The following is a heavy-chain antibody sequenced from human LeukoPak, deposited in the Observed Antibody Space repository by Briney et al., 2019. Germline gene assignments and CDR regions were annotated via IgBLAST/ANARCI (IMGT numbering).Heavy chain of an antibody. CDR2: IYYSGGT. CDR1: GGSVCSSSYY. D-gene: IGHD1-26*01. Sequence: SETLSLTCSVSGGSVCSSSYYWGWIRQPPGKGLEWIGRIYYSGGTYYNPSLKTRVIISVDTSKNQFSLKVSSVTAADTAVYYCARHSGSYYQPLDYWGQGTLVTVSS. J-gene: IGHJ4*02. V-gene: IGHV4-39*01. CDR3: ARHSGSYYQPLDY.